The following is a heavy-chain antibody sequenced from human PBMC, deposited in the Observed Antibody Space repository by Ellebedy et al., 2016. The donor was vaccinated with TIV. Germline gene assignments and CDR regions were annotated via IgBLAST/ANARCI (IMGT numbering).Heavy chain of an antibody. Sequence: MPSETLSLTCTVSGGSISSGAFYWTWIRQQPGKGLEWIGNIYYSGSTYYNPSLKSRVTISLDTSKNQFSLKLSSVTAADTAVYYCARSTMIVVVPFDYWGQGTLVTVSS. J-gene: IGHJ4*02. V-gene: IGHV4-30-4*08. CDR3: ARSTMIVVVPFDY. D-gene: IGHD3-22*01. CDR1: GGSISSGAFY. CDR2: IYYSGST.